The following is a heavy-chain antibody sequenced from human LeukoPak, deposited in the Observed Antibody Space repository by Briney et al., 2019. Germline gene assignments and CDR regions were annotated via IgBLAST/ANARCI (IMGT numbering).Heavy chain of an antibody. V-gene: IGHV3-49*03. Sequence: GGSLRLSCTASGFTLGDYAMSWFRQAPGKGLEWVGFIRSKAYGGTTEYAASVKGRFTISRDDSKSIAYLQTNSLKTEDTAVYYCTRDPNYYDSSGYYVDFDYWGQGTPVTVSS. D-gene: IGHD3-22*01. CDR3: TRDPNYYDSSGYYVDFDY. J-gene: IGHJ4*02. CDR2: IRSKAYGGTT. CDR1: GFTLGDYA.